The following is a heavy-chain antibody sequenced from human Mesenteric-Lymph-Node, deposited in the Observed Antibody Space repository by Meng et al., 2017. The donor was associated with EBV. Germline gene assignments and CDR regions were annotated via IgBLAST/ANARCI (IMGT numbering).Heavy chain of an antibody. CDR2: MNSNSGNT. V-gene: IGHV1-8*01. CDR1: EYTFIHQY. CDR3: ARGSGAGGRDWFDP. Sequence: LVPSGAEVKKLGASVKVSCNASEYTFIHQYIDWVRQATGQGLEWMGWMNSNSGNTGYAQKFQGRVTMTRDTSTSTAYMELSSLTSEDTAVYYCARGSGAGGRDWFDPWGQGTLVTVSS. D-gene: IGHD3-16*01. J-gene: IGHJ5*02.